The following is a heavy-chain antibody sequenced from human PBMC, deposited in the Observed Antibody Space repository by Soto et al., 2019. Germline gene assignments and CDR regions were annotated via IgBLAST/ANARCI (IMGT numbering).Heavy chain of an antibody. D-gene: IGHD6-19*01. Sequence: QVQLVQSGAEVKKPGSSVKVSCTASGGTFSSYAISWVRQAPGQGLEWMGGIIPIFGTADYAQKFQGRVTMTADESTSTADMELSSLRAEDTAVYYCASPYSSGWYGGFDYWGQGTLVTVSS. CDR1: GGTFSSYA. J-gene: IGHJ4*02. CDR3: ASPYSSGWYGGFDY. V-gene: IGHV1-69*12. CDR2: IIPIFGTA.